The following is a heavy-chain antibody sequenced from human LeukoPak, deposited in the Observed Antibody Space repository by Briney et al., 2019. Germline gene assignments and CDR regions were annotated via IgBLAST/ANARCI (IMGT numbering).Heavy chain of an antibody. CDR3: ARGRDDYNFAY. D-gene: IGHD5-24*01. CDR2: IYYSGST. CDR1: GGSISSYY. Sequence: SETLSLTCTVSGGSISSYYWSWIRQPPGKGLEWIGYIYYSGSTNYNPSLKSRVTISVDTSKNQFSLKLFSVTAADTAVYYCARGRDDYNFAYWGQGTLVTVSS. J-gene: IGHJ4*02. V-gene: IGHV4-59*12.